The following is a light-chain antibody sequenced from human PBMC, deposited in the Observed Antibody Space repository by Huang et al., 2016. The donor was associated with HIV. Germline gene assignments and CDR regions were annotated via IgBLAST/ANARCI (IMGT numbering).Light chain of an antibody. Sequence: DIVMTQSPLSLPVTPGEPASISCRSSQSLLHSNGYNYLDWYLQKPGQSPHLVIYLGSNRASGVPDRFSGSGSGTNFTLKISRVEAEDVGVYYCMQALQTPRTFGQGTKLEIK. J-gene: IGKJ2*01. CDR3: MQALQTPRT. CDR1: QSLLHSNGYNY. CDR2: LGS. V-gene: IGKV2-28*01.